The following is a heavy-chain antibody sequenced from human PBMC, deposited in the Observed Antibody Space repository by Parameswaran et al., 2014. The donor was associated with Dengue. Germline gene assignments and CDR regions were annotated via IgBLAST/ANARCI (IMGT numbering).Heavy chain of an antibody. V-gene: IGHV1-3*01. Sequence: WVRQAPGQRLEWMGWINAGNGNTKYSQKFQGRVTITRDTSASTAYMELSSLRSEDTAVYYCARDRIWFGELPTGFDYWGQGTLVTVSS. CDR3: ARDRIWFGELPTGFDY. D-gene: IGHD3-10*01. J-gene: IGHJ4*02. CDR2: INAGNGNT.